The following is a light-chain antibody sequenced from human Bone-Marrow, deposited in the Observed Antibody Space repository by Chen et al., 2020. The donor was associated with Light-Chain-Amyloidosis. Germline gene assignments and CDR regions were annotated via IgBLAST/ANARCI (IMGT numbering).Light chain of an antibody. CDR1: DLPTKY. J-gene: IGLJ2*01. V-gene: IGLV3-25*03. CDR2: RDP. Sequence: SYELTQPPSVSVSPGQTARITCSGDDLPTKYAYWYQQKPGQAPVLVIHRDPERPSGISERFSGSSSGTTATLTISGVQAEDEADYHCQSADSSGTYEVIFGGGNKLTVL. CDR3: QSADSSGTYEVI.